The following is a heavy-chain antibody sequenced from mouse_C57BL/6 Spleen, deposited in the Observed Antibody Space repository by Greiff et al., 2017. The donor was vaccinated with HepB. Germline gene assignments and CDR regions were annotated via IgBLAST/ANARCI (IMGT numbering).Heavy chain of an antibody. V-gene: IGHV2-9-1*01. CDR3: ATEGNDYDRAMDY. Sequence: VMLVESGPGLVAPSQSLSITCTVSGFSLTSYAISWVRQPPGKGLEWLGVIWTGGGTNYNSALKSRLSISKDNSKSQVFLKMNSLQTDDTARYYCATEGNDYDRAMDYWGQGTSVTVSS. J-gene: IGHJ4*01. CDR2: IWTGGGT. D-gene: IGHD2-4*01. CDR1: GFSLTSYA.